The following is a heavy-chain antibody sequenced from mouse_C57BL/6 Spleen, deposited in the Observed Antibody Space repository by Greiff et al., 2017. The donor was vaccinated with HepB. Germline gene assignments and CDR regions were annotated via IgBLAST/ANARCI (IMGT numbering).Heavy chain of an antibody. Sequence: QVQLQQSGAELVRPGASVTLSCKASGYTFTDYEMHWVKQTPVHGLEWIGAIDPETGGTDYNQKFKGKAILTADKSSSTAYMELSSLTSEDSAVYCCTRAVSSSPAYYAMDYWGQGTSLTVSS. J-gene: IGHJ4*01. CDR2: IDPETGGT. CDR1: GYTFTDYE. CDR3: TRAVSSSPAYYAMDY. V-gene: IGHV1-15*01. D-gene: IGHD1-1*01.